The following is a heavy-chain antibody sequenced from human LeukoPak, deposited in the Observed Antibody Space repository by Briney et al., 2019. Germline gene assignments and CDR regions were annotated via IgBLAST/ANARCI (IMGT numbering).Heavy chain of an antibody. D-gene: IGHD3-9*01. CDR1: GGTFSSYA. Sequence: SVKVSCKASGGTFSSYAISWVRQAPGQGLEWMGRIIPIFGIANYAQKFQGRVAITADKSTSTAYMELSSLRSEDTAVCYCAREGGILTGYYYYFDYWGQGTLVTVSS. CDR3: AREGGILTGYYYYFDY. J-gene: IGHJ4*02. CDR2: IIPIFGIA. V-gene: IGHV1-69*04.